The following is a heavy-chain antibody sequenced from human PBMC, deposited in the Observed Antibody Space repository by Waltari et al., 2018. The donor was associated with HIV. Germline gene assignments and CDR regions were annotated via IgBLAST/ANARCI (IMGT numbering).Heavy chain of an antibody. Sequence: EVQLVESGGGLAQPGGSLMVSCAASGFRFGSYGMNWARQAPGKGLNWISFISSYSSIIFEADSVEGRFAISRDNAKNSLYLQMNGLRPEDTGVYFCARDIKVAGGQVLRPRYFDYWGQGTPVTVSS. CDR2: ISSYSSII. CDR3: ARDIKVAGGQVLRPRYFDY. V-gene: IGHV3-48*04. CDR1: GFRFGSYG. D-gene: IGHD1-20*01. J-gene: IGHJ4*02.